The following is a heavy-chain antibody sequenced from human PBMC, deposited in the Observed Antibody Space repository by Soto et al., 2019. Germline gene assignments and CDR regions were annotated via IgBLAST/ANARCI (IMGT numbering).Heavy chain of an antibody. V-gene: IGHV1-3*01. J-gene: IGHJ4*02. D-gene: IGHD6-19*01. CDR1: GYTITTYS. CDR2: INAGNGNT. Sequence: QVQLVQSGAEVKKPGASVKVSCKASGYTITTYSMHWVRQAPGQGLEWMGWINAGNGNTKYSRKFQGRVTIARDTSASTAYMELSSLRSEDTAVYYCARDGSGLDYWGQGTLVTVSS. CDR3: ARDGSGLDY.